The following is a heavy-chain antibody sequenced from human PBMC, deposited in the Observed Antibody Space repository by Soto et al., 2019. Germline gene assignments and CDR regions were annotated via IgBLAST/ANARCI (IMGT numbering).Heavy chain of an antibody. D-gene: IGHD1-26*01. CDR3: ARWDYYYYMDV. V-gene: IGHV1-18*01. J-gene: IGHJ6*03. CDR1: GYTFASYG. Sequence: GASVKVSCKDSGYTFASYGSSWVRQAPGQGLEWMGWISAYNGNTNYAQKLQGRVTMTTDTSTSTAYMELRSLRSDDTAVYYCARWDYYYYMDVWGKGTTVTVSS. CDR2: ISAYNGNT.